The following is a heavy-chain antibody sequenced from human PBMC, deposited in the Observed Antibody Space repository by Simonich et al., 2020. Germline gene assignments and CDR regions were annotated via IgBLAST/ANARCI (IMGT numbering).Heavy chain of an antibody. CDR2: FRSSSRYI. D-gene: IGHD3-10*01. CDR1: GFTFSSYS. CDR3: ARPVGGSGSYSFDAFDI. V-gene: IGHV3-21*01. J-gene: IGHJ3*02. Sequence: EVQLVESGGGLVKPGGSLRFSCAASGFTFSSYSMNWVRQAREKWMGGVSAFRSSSRYIYYADSVKCRFTISRDNAKNSLYLQMNSLRAEDTAVYYCARPVGGSGSYSFDAFDIWGQGTMVTVSS.